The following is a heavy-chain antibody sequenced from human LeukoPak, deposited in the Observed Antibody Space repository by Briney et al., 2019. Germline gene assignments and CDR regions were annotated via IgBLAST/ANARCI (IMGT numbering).Heavy chain of an antibody. Sequence: SETLPLTCTVSGDSISSSSYYWVWLRQPPGKGLEWIATIHYTGSTYYNPSLKSRVTISVDTSKNQFSLKLSSVTAADTAMYYCARYWGPYDNSGAYFDYWGQGTPVTVSS. V-gene: IGHV4-39*01. J-gene: IGHJ4*02. CDR3: ARYWGPYDNSGAYFDY. CDR1: GDSISSSSYY. D-gene: IGHD3-22*01. CDR2: IHYTGST.